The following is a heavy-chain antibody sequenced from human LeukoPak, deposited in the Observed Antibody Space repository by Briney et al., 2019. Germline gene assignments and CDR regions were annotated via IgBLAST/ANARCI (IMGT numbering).Heavy chain of an antibody. CDR1: GYTFTSYA. D-gene: IGHD2-15*01. CDR2: INAGNGNT. Sequence: ASVKVSCKASGYTFTSYAMHWVRQAPGQRLEWMGWINAGNGNTKYSQKFQGRVTITRDTSASTAYMELRSLRSDDTAVYYCARDFPTYCSGGSCYSYYYYYGMDVWGQGTTVTVSS. V-gene: IGHV1-3*01. J-gene: IGHJ6*02. CDR3: ARDFPTYCSGGSCYSYYYYYGMDV.